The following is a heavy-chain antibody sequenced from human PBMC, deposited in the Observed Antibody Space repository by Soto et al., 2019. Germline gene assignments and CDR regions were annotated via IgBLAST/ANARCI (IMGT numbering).Heavy chain of an antibody. D-gene: IGHD2-8*01. Sequence: GGSLRLSCAASGFTFSSYGMHWVRQAPGKGLEWVAVIWYDGSNKYYADSVKGRFTISRDNSKNTLYLQMNSLRAEDTAVYYCARDQDCTNGVCYRAYYYSYYMDVWGKGTTVTVSS. J-gene: IGHJ6*03. CDR3: ARDQDCTNGVCYRAYYYSYYMDV. CDR2: IWYDGSNK. V-gene: IGHV3-33*01. CDR1: GFTFSSYG.